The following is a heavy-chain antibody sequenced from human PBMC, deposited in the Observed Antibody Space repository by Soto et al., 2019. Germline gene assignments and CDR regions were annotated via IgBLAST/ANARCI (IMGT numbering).Heavy chain of an antibody. Sequence: SETLSLTCTVSGDSVSGGGYYLGWVRQRPGKGLEWIGCVYHSGGTHYNPSLNGRLTISVDKSKNQFYLRLTSVTAADTAVYYCARDNSITVKPATVAYGMDVWGQVNTVNVSS. CDR2: VYHSGGT. D-gene: IGHD2-21*01. V-gene: IGHV4-31*03. CDR3: ARDNSITVKPATVAYGMDV. J-gene: IGHJ6*02. CDR1: GDSVSGGGYY.